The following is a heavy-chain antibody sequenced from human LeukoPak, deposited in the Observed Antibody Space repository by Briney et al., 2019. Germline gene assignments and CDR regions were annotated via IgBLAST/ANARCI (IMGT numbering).Heavy chain of an antibody. V-gene: IGHV4-59*01. D-gene: IGHD6-13*01. CDR2: IYYSGST. Sequence: SETLSLTCTVSGGSISGYYWNWIRQPPGKGLEWVGYIYYSGSTNYNPSLKSRVTISVDTSKNQFSLKLSPVTAADTAVYYCARGSHSSSWYYYYGMDVWGQGTTVTVSS. J-gene: IGHJ6*02. CDR3: ARGSHSSSWYYYYGMDV. CDR1: GGSISGYY.